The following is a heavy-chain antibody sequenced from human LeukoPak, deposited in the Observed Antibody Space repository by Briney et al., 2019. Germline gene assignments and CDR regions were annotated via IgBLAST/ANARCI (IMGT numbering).Heavy chain of an antibody. J-gene: IGHJ5*02. D-gene: IGHD6-13*01. Sequence: GRSLRLSCAASGFTFSSYAMHWVRQAPGKGLEWVAVISYDGSNKYYADSVKGRFTISRDNSKNTLYLQMNSLRAEDTAVYYCARGDRASSSWTPNWFDPWGQGTLVTVSS. V-gene: IGHV3-30*04. CDR3: ARGDRASSSWTPNWFDP. CDR2: ISYDGSNK. CDR1: GFTFSSYA.